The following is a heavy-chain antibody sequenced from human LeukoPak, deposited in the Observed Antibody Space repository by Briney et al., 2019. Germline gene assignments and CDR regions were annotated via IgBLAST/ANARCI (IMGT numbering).Heavy chain of an antibody. D-gene: IGHD6-19*01. CDR2: ISYDGSKK. Sequence: GGSLRLSCAASGFTFNYYGMHWVRQAPGKGLERVAFISYDGSKKYYGESVKGRFTISRDDPKNTLYLQMDSLRAEDTAVYYCGRDLTYSGWYYFDCWGQGTLVTVSS. J-gene: IGHJ4*02. CDR3: GRDLTYSGWYYFDC. V-gene: IGHV3-30*02. CDR1: GFTFNYYG.